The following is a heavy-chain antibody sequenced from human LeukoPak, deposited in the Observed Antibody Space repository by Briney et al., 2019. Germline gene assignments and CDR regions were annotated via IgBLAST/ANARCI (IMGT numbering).Heavy chain of an antibody. CDR1: GYTFTGYY. CDR2: INPNSGGT. V-gene: IGHV1-2*02. J-gene: IGHJ4*02. CDR3: ARDWGCSGGSCYLGCYY. D-gene: IGHD2-15*01. Sequence: ASVKVSCKASGYTFTGYYMHWVRQAPGQGLEWMGWINPNSGGTNYAQKFQGRVTMTRDTSISTAYMELSRLRSEDTAVYYCARDWGCSGGSCYLGCYYWGQGTLVTVSS.